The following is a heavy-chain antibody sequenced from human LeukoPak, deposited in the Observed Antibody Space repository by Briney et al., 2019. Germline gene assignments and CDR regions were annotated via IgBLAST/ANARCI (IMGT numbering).Heavy chain of an antibody. CDR1: GFTFSSYS. J-gene: IGHJ3*02. D-gene: IGHD2-2*01. CDR2: ISSSSSYI. Sequence: GGSLRLXCAASGFTFSSYSMNWVRRAPGKGLESVSSISSSSSYIYYADSVKGRFTISRDNAKNSLYLQMNSLRAEDTAVYYCARDMVWGHDIVVVPAALDAFDIWGQGTMVTVFS. V-gene: IGHV3-21*01. CDR3: ARDMVWGHDIVVVPAALDAFDI.